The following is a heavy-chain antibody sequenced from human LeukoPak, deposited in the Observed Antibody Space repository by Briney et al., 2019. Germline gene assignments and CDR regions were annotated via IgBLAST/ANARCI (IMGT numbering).Heavy chain of an antibody. CDR1: GFTFRKHY. D-gene: IGHD3-16*01. Sequence: PGGSLRLSCAASGFTFRKHYMSWIRQAPGRGPEWVAYIGASGSTRYYRDSVNGRFTISRDNAKNSLHLQMNSLRAEDTAVYYCAKDLREWYYDPKGNYFSYGMDVWGQGTTVVVSS. CDR2: IGASGSTR. CDR3: AKDLREWYYDPKGNYFSYGMDV. V-gene: IGHV3-11*01. J-gene: IGHJ6*02.